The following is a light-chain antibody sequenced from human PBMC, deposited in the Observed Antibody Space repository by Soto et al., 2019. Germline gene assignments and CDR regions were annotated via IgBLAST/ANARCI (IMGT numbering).Light chain of an antibody. CDR1: TGAVTSGHY. V-gene: IGLV7-46*01. Sequence: QAVVTQEPSLTXXPGGTVTLTCGSSTGAVTSGHYPYWFQQKPGQAPRTLIYETSNKHSWTPARFSGSLLGGKAALTLSGAQPEDEAEYYCLLSYSGARVFGGGTKVTVL. J-gene: IGLJ3*02. CDR3: LLSYSGARV. CDR2: ETS.